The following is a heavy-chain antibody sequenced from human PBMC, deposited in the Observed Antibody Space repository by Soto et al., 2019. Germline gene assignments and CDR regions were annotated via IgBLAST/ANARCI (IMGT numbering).Heavy chain of an antibody. V-gene: IGHV3-48*02. CDR3: ARDRCFDGSCYSASDS. CDR1: GFSFSTYD. J-gene: IGHJ5*01. Sequence: GGSLRLSCAASGFSFSTYDMDWVRQAPGKAPEWIAHISTTSFTIYYADSVKGRFAISRDNARNSLYLEMKSLRDEDTAVYYCARDRCFDGSCYSASDSWGQGILVTVSS. CDR2: ISTTSFTI. D-gene: IGHD2-15*01.